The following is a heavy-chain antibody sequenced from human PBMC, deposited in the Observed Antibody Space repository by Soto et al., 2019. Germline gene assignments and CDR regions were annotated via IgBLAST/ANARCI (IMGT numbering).Heavy chain of an antibody. CDR1: GGSISSGGYY. D-gene: IGHD3-10*01. CDR3: ARERDYYGSGSYYPNWFDP. Sequence: SETLSLTCTVSGGSISSGGYYWSWIRQHPGKGLEWIGYIYYSGSTYYNPSLKSRVTISVDTSKNQFSLKLSSVTAADTAVYYCARERDYYGSGSYYPNWFDPWGQGTLVTVSS. V-gene: IGHV4-31*03. CDR2: IYYSGST. J-gene: IGHJ5*02.